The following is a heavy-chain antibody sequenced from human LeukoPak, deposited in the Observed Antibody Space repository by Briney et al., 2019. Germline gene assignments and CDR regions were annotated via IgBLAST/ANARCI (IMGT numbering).Heavy chain of an antibody. CDR1: GFTFSSYS. CDR3: ARTGRGVIYYFEY. V-gene: IGHV3-21*01. J-gene: IGHJ4*02. D-gene: IGHD3-10*01. CDR2: ISASGSYT. Sequence: GGSLRLSCAASGFTFSSYSMSWVRQAPGKGLEWVSSISASGSYTYCADSVKGRFTISRDNAKNSLYLQMNSLRAEDTAVYYCARTGRGVIYYFEYWGQGTLVTVSS.